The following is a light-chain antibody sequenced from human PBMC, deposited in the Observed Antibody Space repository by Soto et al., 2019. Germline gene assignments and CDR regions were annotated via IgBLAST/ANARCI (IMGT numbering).Light chain of an antibody. Sequence: QLVLTQPPSSSASPGESASLTCTLPSDINVGSYNIYWYQQKPGSPPRYLLYYYSDSDKGQGSGVPSRFSGSKDASANTGILLISGLQSEDEADYYCMIWPSNAEGVFGTGTKLTVL. V-gene: IGLV5-37*01. CDR1: SDINVGSYN. CDR3: MIWPSNAEGV. CDR2: YYSDSDK. J-gene: IGLJ1*01.